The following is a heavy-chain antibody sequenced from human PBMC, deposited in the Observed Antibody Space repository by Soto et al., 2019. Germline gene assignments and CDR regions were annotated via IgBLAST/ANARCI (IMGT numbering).Heavy chain of an antibody. CDR1: GFTFSGSA. Sequence: GGSLRLSCAASGFTFSGSAMHWVRQASGKGLEWVGRIRSKANSYATAYAASVKGRFTISRDDSKNTAYLQMNSLKTEDTAVYYCTRWGRAITMVRGVILLDGMDVWGQGTTVTVSS. J-gene: IGHJ6*02. V-gene: IGHV3-73*01. CDR3: TRWGRAITMVRGVILLDGMDV. D-gene: IGHD3-10*01. CDR2: IRSKANSYAT.